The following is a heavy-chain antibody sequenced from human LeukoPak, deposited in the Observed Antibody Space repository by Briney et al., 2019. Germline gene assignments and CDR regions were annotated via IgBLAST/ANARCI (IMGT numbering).Heavy chain of an antibody. Sequence: PSETLSLTCAVYGGSFSGYYWSWIRQPPGKGLEWIGEINHSGSTNYNPSLKRRVTISVDTSKNQFSLKLSSVTAADTAVYYCARGSDYGGNPEGSYFDYWGQGTLVTVSS. CDR3: ARGSDYGGNPEGSYFDY. V-gene: IGHV4-34*01. CDR2: INHSGST. D-gene: IGHD4-23*01. J-gene: IGHJ4*02. CDR1: GGSFSGYY.